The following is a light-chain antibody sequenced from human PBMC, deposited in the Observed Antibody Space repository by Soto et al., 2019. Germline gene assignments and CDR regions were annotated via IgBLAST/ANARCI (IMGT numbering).Light chain of an antibody. CDR3: CSYVAGSNV. CDR1: SSDVGSYNF. J-gene: IGLJ1*01. CDR2: EGS. V-gene: IGLV2-23*01. Sequence: QSVLTQPASVSGSPGQSITISCTGTSSDVGSYNFVSWYQQHPGKAPKLMIYEGSKRPSGVSNRFSGSKSGNTASLTISGLQAEDEADCYCCSYVAGSNVFGTGTKVTVL.